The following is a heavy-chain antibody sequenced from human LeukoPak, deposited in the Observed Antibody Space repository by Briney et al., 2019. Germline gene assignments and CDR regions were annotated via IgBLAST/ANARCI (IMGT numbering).Heavy chain of an antibody. D-gene: IGHD1-26*01. CDR2: ISSSGSTI. Sequence: GGSLRLSCAASGFTFSDYYMSWIRQAPGKGLEWVSYISSSGSTIYYADSVKGRFTISRDNSKNTLYLQMDSLRAEDTAVYYCARGKLGAATLDYWGQGTLVTVSS. V-gene: IGHV3-11*01. CDR3: ARGKLGAATLDY. J-gene: IGHJ4*02. CDR1: GFTFSDYY.